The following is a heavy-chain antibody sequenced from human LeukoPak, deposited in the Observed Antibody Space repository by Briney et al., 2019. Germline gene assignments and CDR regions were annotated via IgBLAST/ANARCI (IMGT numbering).Heavy chain of an antibody. V-gene: IGHV3-7*01. Sequence: GGSLRLSCAASGFSFRNYWMGWVRQAPGKGLEWVANIKEDGTVKYYVDSAKGRFTISRDNAKNSVYLQMNSLRADDTAICHCARIGYSSSSFDYWGQGTQVTVSS. J-gene: IGHJ4*02. CDR1: GFSFRNYW. CDR2: IKEDGTVK. D-gene: IGHD6-6*01. CDR3: ARIGYSSSSFDY.